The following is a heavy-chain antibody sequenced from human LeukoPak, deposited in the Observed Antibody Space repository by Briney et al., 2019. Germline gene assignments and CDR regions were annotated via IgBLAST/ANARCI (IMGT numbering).Heavy chain of an antibody. D-gene: IGHD3-22*01. V-gene: IGHV4-61*02. J-gene: IGHJ4*02. CDR1: GYSISSGYY. CDR3: ARGIVSSGLQSMYYFDY. Sequence: SETLSLTCTVSGYSISSGYYWSWIRQPAGKGLEWIGRIYTSGSTNYNPSLKSRVTISVDTSKNRFSLKLSSVTAADTAVYYCARGIVSSGLQSMYYFDYWGQGTLVTVSS. CDR2: IYTSGST.